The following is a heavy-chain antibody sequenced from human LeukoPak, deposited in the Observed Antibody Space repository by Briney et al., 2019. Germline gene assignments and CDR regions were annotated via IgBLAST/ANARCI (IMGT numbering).Heavy chain of an antibody. CDR1: GGSISSYY. D-gene: IGHD2-2*01. J-gene: IGHJ5*02. CDR2: IYYSGST. V-gene: IGHV4-39*01. Sequence: PSETLSLTCTVSGGSISSYYWGWIRQPPGKGLEWIGSIYYSGSTYYNPSLKSRVTISVDTSKNQFSLKLSSVTAADTAVYYCARRWDIVVVPAAIPVVDWFDPWGQGTLVTVSS. CDR3: ARRWDIVVVPAAIPVVDWFDP.